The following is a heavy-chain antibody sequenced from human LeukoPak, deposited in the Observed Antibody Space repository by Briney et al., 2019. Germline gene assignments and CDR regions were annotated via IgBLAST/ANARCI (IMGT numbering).Heavy chain of an antibody. CDR1: GYTFTSYG. V-gene: IGHV1-18*01. CDR3: ARDGGRCSSTSCYSGVYYYYYYMDV. Sequence: ASVKVSCKASGYTFTSYGISWVRQAPGQGLEWMGWISAYNGNTNYAQKPQGRVTMTTDTSTSTAYMELRSLRSDDTAVDYCARDGGRCSSTSCYSGVYYYYYYMDVWGKGTTVTVSS. CDR2: ISAYNGNT. D-gene: IGHD2-2*02. J-gene: IGHJ6*03.